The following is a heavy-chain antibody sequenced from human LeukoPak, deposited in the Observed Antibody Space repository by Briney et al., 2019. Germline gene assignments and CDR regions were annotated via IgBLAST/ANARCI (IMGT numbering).Heavy chain of an antibody. CDR2: ITGSGDKT. D-gene: IGHD4-11*01. J-gene: IGHJ4*02. CDR1: GFTFSNYA. Sequence: GGSLRLSCVASGFTFSNYAMHWVRQAPGKGLEWVSGITGSGDKTYYTDSLKGRFTISRDNSKNTLFLQISSLRADDTAVYYCAKDRVTTVTTFFSQFDFWGQGTLVTVSS. V-gene: IGHV3-23*01. CDR3: AKDRVTTVTTFFSQFDF.